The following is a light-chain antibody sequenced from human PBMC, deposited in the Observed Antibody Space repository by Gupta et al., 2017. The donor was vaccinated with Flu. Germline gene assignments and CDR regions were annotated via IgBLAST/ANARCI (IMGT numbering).Light chain of an antibody. Sequence: VTISCSGGSSNIGQNDVYWDQQYPRRAPKLLVYRNVERTSGVPARFSGSKSGTSATLAISGLRVDDDAEYFCAVCDVSGNGRLFGGGTKLTVL. CDR2: RNV. J-gene: IGLJ3*02. CDR1: SSNIGQND. V-gene: IGLV1-47*01. CDR3: AVCDVSGNGRL.